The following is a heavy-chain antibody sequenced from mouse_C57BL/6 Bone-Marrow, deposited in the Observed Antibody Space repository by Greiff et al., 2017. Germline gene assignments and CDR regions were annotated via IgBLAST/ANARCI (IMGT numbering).Heavy chain of an antibody. D-gene: IGHD2-4*01. CDR3: TTGDYDGFAY. Sequence: EIQLQQSGAELVRPGASVKLSCTASGFNIKDDYMHWVKQRPEQGLEWIGWIDPENGDTEYASKFQGKATITADTSSNTAYRQLSSLTSEDTAVYYCTTGDYDGFAYWGQGTLVTVSA. J-gene: IGHJ3*01. CDR2: IDPENGDT. V-gene: IGHV14-4*01. CDR1: GFNIKDDY.